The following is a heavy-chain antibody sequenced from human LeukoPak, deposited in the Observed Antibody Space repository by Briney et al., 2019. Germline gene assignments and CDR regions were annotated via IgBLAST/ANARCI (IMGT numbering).Heavy chain of an antibody. CDR1: GYTFTSYD. Sequence: ASVKVSCKASGYTFTSYDINWVRQATGQGLEWMGWMNPNSGNTGYAQKFQGRVTITRNTSISTACMELSSLRSEDTAVYYCARGRLSCSGGSCSSFDYWGQGTLVTVSS. D-gene: IGHD2-15*01. CDR3: ARGRLSCSGGSCSSFDY. CDR2: MNPNSGNT. J-gene: IGHJ4*02. V-gene: IGHV1-8*03.